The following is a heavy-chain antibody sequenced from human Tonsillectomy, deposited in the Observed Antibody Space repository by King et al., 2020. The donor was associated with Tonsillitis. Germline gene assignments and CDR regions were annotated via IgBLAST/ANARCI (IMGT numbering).Heavy chain of an antibody. V-gene: IGHV3-48*01. CDR1: GFTFSGHS. D-gene: IGHD3-10*01. J-gene: IGHJ6*02. Sequence: VQLVESGGGLVQPGGSLRLSCAASGFTFSGHSMNWVRQAPGKGLEWVSYITGSSSRIYYADSVKGRFTISRDNAKKSLYMQMNSLRAEDAAVYYCARDMGHFWSGSGDYYYYGMDVWGQGTTLTVSS. CDR2: ITGSSSRI. CDR3: ARDMGHFWSGSGDYYYYGMDV.